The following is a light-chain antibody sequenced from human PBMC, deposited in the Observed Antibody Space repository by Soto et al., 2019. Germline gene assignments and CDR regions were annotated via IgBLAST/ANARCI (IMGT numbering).Light chain of an antibody. V-gene: IGKV1-16*01. CDR3: QQYNGYRWT. CDR1: ERISDY. J-gene: IGKJ1*01. CDR2: TAS. Sequence: DIQMTQSPSSLSASVGDRFTISCRASERISDYLAWYQQKPGKAPKLLINTASSLRSGVPSRFSGSGSGTEFTLTISSLQPDDFATYYCQQYNGYRWTFGQGTKVDIK.